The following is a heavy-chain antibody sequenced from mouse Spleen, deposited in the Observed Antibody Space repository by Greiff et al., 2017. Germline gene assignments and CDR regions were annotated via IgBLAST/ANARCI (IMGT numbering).Heavy chain of an antibody. CDR2: INPSSGYT. V-gene: IGHV1-7*01. J-gene: IGHJ3*01. CDR3: ASHRYDWAWFAY. CDR1: GYTFTSYW. Sequence: QVHVKQSGAELAKPGASVKLSCKASGYTFTSYWMHWVKQRPGQGLEWIGYINPSSGYTKYNQKFKDKATLTADKSSSTAYMQLSSLTYEDSAVYYCASHRYDWAWFAYWGQGTLVTVSA. D-gene: IGHD2-14*01.